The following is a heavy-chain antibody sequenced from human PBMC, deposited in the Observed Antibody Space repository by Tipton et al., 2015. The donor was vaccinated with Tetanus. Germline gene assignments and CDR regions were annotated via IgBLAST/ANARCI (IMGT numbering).Heavy chain of an antibody. D-gene: IGHD4-17*01. V-gene: IGHV4-4*07. CDR1: GGSISSYY. CDR2: IYTSGST. J-gene: IGHJ3*02. CDR3: AREGTTVTTKTPSYDAFDI. Sequence: TLSLTCTVSGGSISSYYWSWIRQPAGKGLEWIGRIYTSGSTNYTPSLKSRVTMSVDTPKNQFSLKLSSVTAADTAVYYCAREGTTVTTKTPSYDAFDIWGQGTMVTVSS.